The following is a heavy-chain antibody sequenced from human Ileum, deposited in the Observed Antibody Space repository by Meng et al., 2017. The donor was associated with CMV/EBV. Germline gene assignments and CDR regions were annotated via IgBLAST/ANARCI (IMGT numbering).Heavy chain of an antibody. CDR3: ATEYSASPGWFDP. Sequence: VRLEEAGPGLVKPSPTLSLICTVSGDSISSGDFYWTWIRQSPGKGPEWIGYIYYSGSTYYNPSLKSRLTIALDTSKNQFSLRLTSVTDADTGVYYCATEYSASPGWFDPWGQGILVTVSS. CDR2: IYYSGST. V-gene: IGHV4-30-4*08. J-gene: IGHJ5*02. D-gene: IGHD5-12*01. CDR1: GDSISSGDFY.